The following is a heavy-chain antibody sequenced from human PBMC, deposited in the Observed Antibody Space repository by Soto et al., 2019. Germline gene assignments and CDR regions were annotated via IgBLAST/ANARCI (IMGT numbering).Heavy chain of an antibody. CDR1: GGSISSGGYY. V-gene: IGHV4-31*03. J-gene: IGHJ5*02. CDR2: IYYSGST. CDR3: ARAWELDWFAP. Sequence: QVQLQESGPGLVKPSQTLSLTCTVSGGSISSGGYYWSWIRQHPGKGLEWIGYIYYSGSTYYNPSLKRXXTXSXXTSKTQLSLKLSSVTAADTAVYSCARAWELDWFAPWGQGTLVTVSA. D-gene: IGHD1-26*01.